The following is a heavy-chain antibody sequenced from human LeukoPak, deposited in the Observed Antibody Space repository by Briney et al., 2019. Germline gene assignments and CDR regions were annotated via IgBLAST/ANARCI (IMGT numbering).Heavy chain of an antibody. CDR3: AKANWGSGY. CDR1: GFTFSSYA. CDR2: ITVSGGST. D-gene: IGHD7-27*01. J-gene: IGHJ4*02. V-gene: IGHV3-23*01. Sequence: QSGGSLRLSCAASGFTFSSYAMSWVRQAPGKGLEWVSTITVSGGSTYYADSVKGRFTISRDNSKNTLDLQMNSLRAEDTAVYYCAKANWGSGYWGQGTLVTVSS.